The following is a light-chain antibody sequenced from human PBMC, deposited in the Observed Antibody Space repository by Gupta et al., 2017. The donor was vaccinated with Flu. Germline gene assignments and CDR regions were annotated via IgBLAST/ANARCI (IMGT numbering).Light chain of an antibody. V-gene: IGKV4-1*01. Sequence: KSSRSVLYSSNNKNFLAWYQQKPGQPPKLLIYWASTRESGVPDRFSGSGSGTDFTLTISSLQAEDVAVYYCQQYYSTPPYTFGQGTKLEIK. CDR3: QQYYSTPPYT. CDR2: WAS. CDR1: RSVLYSSNNKNF. J-gene: IGKJ2*01.